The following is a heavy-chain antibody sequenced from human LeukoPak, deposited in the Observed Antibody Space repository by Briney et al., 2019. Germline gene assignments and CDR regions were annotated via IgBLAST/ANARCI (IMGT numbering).Heavy chain of an antibody. J-gene: IGHJ6*02. D-gene: IGHD4-23*01. CDR1: GFAFHNYA. V-gene: IGHV3-9*01. Sequence: GRSLRLSCVGSGFAFHNYAMHWVRRPPGKGLEWVSAINWNSDTKAYADSVKGRFTISRDRARNSLYPQMDSLRPEDTALYYCAKDTGGNGAYFYAMDVWGQGTSVTVSS. CDR2: INWNSDTK. CDR3: AKDTGGNGAYFYAMDV.